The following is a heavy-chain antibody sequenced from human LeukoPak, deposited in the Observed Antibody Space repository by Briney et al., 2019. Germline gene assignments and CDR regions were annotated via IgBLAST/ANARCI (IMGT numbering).Heavy chain of an antibody. V-gene: IGHV5-51*01. CDR2: SYPGDSDT. CDR1: GYSFPSYW. Sequence: GESLKISCKGSGYSFPSYWIGWVRQMPGKGLEWMGISYPGDSDTRYSPSFQGQVTISADRSITTAYLQWSSLKASDTAMYYCARLYLPYTSAWYGSAFDIWGQGTMVTVSS. D-gene: IGHD6-13*01. CDR3: ARLYLPYTSAWYGSAFDI. J-gene: IGHJ3*02.